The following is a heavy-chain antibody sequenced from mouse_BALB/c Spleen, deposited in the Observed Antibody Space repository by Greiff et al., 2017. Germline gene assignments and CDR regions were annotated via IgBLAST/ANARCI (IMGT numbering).Heavy chain of an antibody. CDR1: GFNIKDTY. V-gene: IGHV14-3*02. Sequence: VQLKQSGAELVKPGASVKLSCTASGFNIKDTYMHWVKQRPEQGLEWIGRIDPANGNTKYDPKFQGKATITADTSSNTAYLQLSSLTSEDTAVYYCAPIYYYGSSYAMDYWGQGTSVTVSS. CDR3: APIYYYGSSYAMDY. D-gene: IGHD1-1*01. CDR2: IDPANGNT. J-gene: IGHJ4*01.